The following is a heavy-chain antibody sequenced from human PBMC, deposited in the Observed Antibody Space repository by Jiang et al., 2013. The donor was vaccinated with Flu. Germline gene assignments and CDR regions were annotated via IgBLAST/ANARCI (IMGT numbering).Heavy chain of an antibody. Sequence: SQTLSLTCAISGDSVSSNSAAWNWIRQSPSRGLEWLGRTYYRSKWYNDYAVSVKSRITINPDTSKNQFSLQLNSVTPEDTAVYYCAGDYVEIAAAMGNYYYGMDVWGQGTTVTVSS. CDR1: GDSVSSNSAA. J-gene: IGHJ6*02. CDR3: AGDYVEIAAAMGNYYYGMDV. CDR2: TYYRSKWYN. V-gene: IGHV6-1*01. D-gene: IGHD6-13*01.